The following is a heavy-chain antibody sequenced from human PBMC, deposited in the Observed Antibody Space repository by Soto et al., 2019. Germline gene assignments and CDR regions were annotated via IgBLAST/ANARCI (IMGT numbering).Heavy chain of an antibody. CDR2: INPIVSMS. CDR1: GDTFSFYT. V-gene: IGHV1-69*02. CDR3: AASYGSGYRAFDY. Sequence: QVQLVQSGTEVKKPGSSVKVSCKASGDTFSFYTINWVRQAPGLGLEWVGRINPIVSMSNYAQKFQGRVSMTADKSPITAYMELRSLRSDDTAMYFCAASYGSGYRAFDYWGQGALVIVSS. D-gene: IGHD3-10*01. J-gene: IGHJ4*02.